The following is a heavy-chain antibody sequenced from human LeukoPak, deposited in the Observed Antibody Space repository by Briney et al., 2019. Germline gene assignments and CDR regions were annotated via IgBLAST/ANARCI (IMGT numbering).Heavy chain of an antibody. J-gene: IGHJ4*02. CDR2: IKQDGSEK. Sequence: SGGSLRLSCVASGFRFSGYSMNWVRQAPGKGLEWVANIKQDGSEKYYVDSVKGRFTISRDNAKNSLYLQMNSLRAEDTAVYYCARDFRTYSSGWYLWGQGTLVTVSS. D-gene: IGHD6-19*01. CDR3: ARDFRTYSSGWYL. V-gene: IGHV3-7*01. CDR1: GFRFSGYS.